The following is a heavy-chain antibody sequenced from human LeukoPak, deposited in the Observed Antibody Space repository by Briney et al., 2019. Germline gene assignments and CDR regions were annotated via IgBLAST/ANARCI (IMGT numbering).Heavy chain of an antibody. D-gene: IGHD3-10*01. Sequence: GGSLRLSCAASGFTFSSYEMNWVRQAPGKGLEWVSYISSSGSTIYYADSVKGRFTISRDNAKNSLYLQMNSLRAEDTAVYYCAREHYGHAPFDYWGQGTLVTVSS. CDR1: GFTFSSYE. V-gene: IGHV3-48*03. CDR2: ISSSGSTI. CDR3: AREHYGHAPFDY. J-gene: IGHJ4*02.